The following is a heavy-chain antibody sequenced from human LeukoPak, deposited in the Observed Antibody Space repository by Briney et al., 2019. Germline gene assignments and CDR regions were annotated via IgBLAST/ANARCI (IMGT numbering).Heavy chain of an antibody. V-gene: IGHV1-3*01. CDR2: INAGNGNT. Sequence: ASVNLSCKASGYTFTSYAMHWVRLAPGQRLEWMGWINAGNGNTKYSQKFQGRVTITRDTSASTAYMELSSLRSEDTAVYYCAREHDFWSPYAFDIWGQGTMVTVSS. J-gene: IGHJ3*02. CDR3: AREHDFWSPYAFDI. CDR1: GYTFTSYA. D-gene: IGHD3-3*01.